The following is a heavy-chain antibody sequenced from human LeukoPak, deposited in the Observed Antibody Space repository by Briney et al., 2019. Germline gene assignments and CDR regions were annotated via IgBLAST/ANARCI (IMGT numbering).Heavy chain of an antibody. CDR1: GYTFTSYG. V-gene: IGHV1-18*04. CDR2: ISAYNGNT. Sequence: GASVKVSCKSSGYTFTSYGISWVRQAPGHGLEWMGWISAYNGNTNYAQKLQGRVTMTTDTSTSTAYMELRSLRSDDTAVYYCARSGLYSSSWYGWFDPWGQGTLVTVSS. J-gene: IGHJ5*02. D-gene: IGHD6-13*01. CDR3: ARSGLYSSSWYGWFDP.